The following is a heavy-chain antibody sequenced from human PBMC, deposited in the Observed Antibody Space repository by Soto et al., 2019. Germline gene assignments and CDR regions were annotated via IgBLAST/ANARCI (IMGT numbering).Heavy chain of an antibody. V-gene: IGHV3-48*01. D-gene: IGHD2-15*01. Sequence: EVQLVESGGGLVQPGGSLRLSCAASGFTFSSYSMNWVRQAPGKGLEWVSYISSSSTTKYYADSVKGRFTISRDNAKNXLNLPMNSLRAGDTAVYYCARDGCSGSNCLNWFDPWGQGTLVTVSS. CDR2: ISSSSTTK. J-gene: IGHJ5*02. CDR3: ARDGCSGSNCLNWFDP. CDR1: GFTFSSYS.